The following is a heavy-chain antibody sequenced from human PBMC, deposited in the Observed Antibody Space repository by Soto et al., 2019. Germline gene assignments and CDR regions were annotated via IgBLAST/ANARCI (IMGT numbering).Heavy chain of an antibody. CDR2: IYYSGST. D-gene: IGHD6-13*01. V-gene: IGHV4-61*01. CDR3: ARDSSSWYGGAAPYYYYYGMDV. J-gene: IGHJ6*02. Sequence: ASETLSLTCTVSGGSVSSGSYYWSWIRQPPGKGLEWIGYIYYSGSTNYNPSLKSRVTISVDTSKNQFSLKLSSVTAADTAVYYCARDSSSWYGGAAPYYYYYGMDVRGQGTTVTVSS. CDR1: GGSVSSGSYY.